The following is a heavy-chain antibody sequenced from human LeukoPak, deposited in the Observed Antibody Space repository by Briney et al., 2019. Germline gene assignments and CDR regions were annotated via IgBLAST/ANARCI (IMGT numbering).Heavy chain of an antibody. D-gene: IGHD3-16*01. V-gene: IGHV4-59*01. J-gene: IGHJ4*02. CDR2: IYYSGST. CDR3: ARDKGGGYSDY. CDR1: GDSISSYY. Sequence: SETLSLTCTVSGDSISSYYWSWIRQPPGKGLEWIGYIYYSGSTNYNPSLKSRVTISVDTSKNQFSPKLNSVTAADTAVYYCARDKGGGYSDYWGQGTLVTVSS.